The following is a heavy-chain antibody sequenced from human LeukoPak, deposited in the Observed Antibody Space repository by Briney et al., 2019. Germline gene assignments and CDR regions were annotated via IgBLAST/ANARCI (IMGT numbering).Heavy chain of an antibody. CDR2: ISAYNGNT. J-gene: IGHJ4*02. D-gene: IGHD5-24*01. CDR3: ARYSRRDGYNLDDY. V-gene: IGHV1-18*01. CDR1: GYTFTSYG. Sequence: ASVKVSCKASGYTFTSYGISWVRQAPGQGLEWMGWISAYNGNTNYAQKLQGRVTMTTDTSTSTAYMELRSLRSDDTAVYYCARYSRRDGYNLDDYWGQGTLVTVSS.